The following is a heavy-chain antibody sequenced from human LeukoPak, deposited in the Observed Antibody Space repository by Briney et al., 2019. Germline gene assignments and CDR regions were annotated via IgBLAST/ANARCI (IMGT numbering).Heavy chain of an antibody. V-gene: IGHV3-30*02. J-gene: IGHJ4*02. Sequence: PGGSLRLSCAASGFTISSYGMHWVRQAPGKGLEWVAFIRYDGSDKYYADSVKGRFTVSRDNSKNTLYLQMNSLRAEVTTVYYCAKASGQAGYCSSTSCHYTFDYWGQGTLVTVSS. CDR2: IRYDGSDK. CDR1: GFTISSYG. CDR3: AKASGQAGYCSSTSCHYTFDY. D-gene: IGHD2-2*01.